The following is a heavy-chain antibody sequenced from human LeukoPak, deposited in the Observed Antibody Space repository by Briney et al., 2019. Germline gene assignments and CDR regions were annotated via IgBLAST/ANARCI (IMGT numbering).Heavy chain of an antibody. J-gene: IGHJ4*02. CDR3: ARGLLSGSLDFDY. Sequence: SVKVSCKASGGTFSSYTISWVRQAPGQGLEWMGRIIPILGIANYAQKFQGRVTITADKSTSTAYMELSSVRSEDTAVYYCARGLLSGSLDFDYWGQGTLVTVSS. CDR2: IIPILGIA. CDR1: GGTFSSYT. V-gene: IGHV1-69*02. D-gene: IGHD1-26*01.